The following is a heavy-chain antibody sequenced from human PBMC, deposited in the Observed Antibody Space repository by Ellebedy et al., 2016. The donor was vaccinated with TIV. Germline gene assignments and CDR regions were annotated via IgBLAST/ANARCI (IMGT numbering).Heavy chain of an antibody. D-gene: IGHD6-13*01. J-gene: IGHJ6*02. CDR3: ARDRDIAAAGKIYYYGMDV. V-gene: IGHV3-21*01. CDR1: GFTFSSYS. Sequence: PGGSLRLSCAASGFTFSSYSMNWVRQAPGKGLEWVSSISSSSSYIYYADSVKGRFTISRDNAKNSLYLQMNSLRAEDTAVYYCARDRDIAAAGKIYYYGMDVWGQGTTVTVSS. CDR2: ISSSSSYI.